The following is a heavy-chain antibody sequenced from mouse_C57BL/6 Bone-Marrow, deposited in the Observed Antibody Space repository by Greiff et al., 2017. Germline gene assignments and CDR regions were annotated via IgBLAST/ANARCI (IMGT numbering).Heavy chain of an antibody. J-gene: IGHJ3*01. D-gene: IGHD1-1*01. Sequence: QVQLQQSGAELVRPGASVTLSCKASGYTFTDYEMHWVKQTPVHGLEWIGAIDPETGGTAYNQKFKGKAILTADKSSSTAYMELRSLTSEDSAGYYGKPYYCGSSYAYWGQGTLVTVSA. CDR1: GYTFTDYE. CDR2: IDPETGGT. CDR3: KPYYCGSSYAY. V-gene: IGHV1-15*01.